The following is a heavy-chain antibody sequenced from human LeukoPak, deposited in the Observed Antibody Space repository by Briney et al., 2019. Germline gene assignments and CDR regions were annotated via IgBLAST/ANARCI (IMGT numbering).Heavy chain of an antibody. CDR2: IYYSGST. CDR1: GGSISSSSYY. CDR3: ARHGMGRGIVVVPAALNP. D-gene: IGHD2-2*01. V-gene: IGHV4-39*01. J-gene: IGHJ5*02. Sequence: SETLSLTCTVSGGSISSSSYYWGWIRQPPGKGLEWIGSIYYSGSTYYNPSLKSRVTISVDTSKNQFSLKLSSVTVADTAVYYCARHGMGRGIVVVPAALNPWGQGTLVTVSS.